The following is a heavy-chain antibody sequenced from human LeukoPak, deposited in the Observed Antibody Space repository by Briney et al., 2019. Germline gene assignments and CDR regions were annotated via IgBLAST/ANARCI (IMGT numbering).Heavy chain of an antibody. CDR2: IYYSGSS. V-gene: IGHV4-59*01. D-gene: IGHD3-16*01. CDR3: ARDLIPVT. Sequence: SETLSLTCTVSGGSISSYYWSWIRQPPGKGLEWIGYIYYSGSSNYNPSLKSRVTISVDMSKNQFSLRLSSVTAADTAVYYCARDLIPVTWGQGTLVTVSS. CDR1: GGSISSYY. J-gene: IGHJ4*02.